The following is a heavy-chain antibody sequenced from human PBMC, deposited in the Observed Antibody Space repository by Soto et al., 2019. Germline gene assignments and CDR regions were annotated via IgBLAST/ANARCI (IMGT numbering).Heavy chain of an antibody. V-gene: IGHV1-18*01. CDR2: ISAYNGNT. Sequence: GSAVKVSCKPSGYTFISYGISWVLQATGQGLEWMGWISAYNGNTNYAQKIQGRVTMTTDTSTSTDYMELRSLRSDDTAVYYCARDLVSVVTGYYAAFYIWGQGTMVTVSS. J-gene: IGHJ3*02. D-gene: IGHD3-9*01. CDR1: GYTFISYG. CDR3: ARDLVSVVTGYYAAFYI.